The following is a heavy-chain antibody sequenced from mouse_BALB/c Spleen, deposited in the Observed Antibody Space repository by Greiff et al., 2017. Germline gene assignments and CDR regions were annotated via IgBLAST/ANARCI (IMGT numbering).Heavy chain of an antibody. D-gene: IGHD4-1*01. J-gene: IGHJ3*01. CDR3: ARWRTGTGFAY. CDR1: GYTFTSYW. V-gene: IGHV1-87*01. CDR2: IYPGDGDT. Sequence: LVESGAELARPGASVKLSCKASGYTFTSYWMQWVKQRPGQGLEWIGAIYPGDGDTRYTQKFKGKATLTADKSSSTAYMQLSSLASEDSAVYYCARWRTGTGFAYWGQGTLVTVSA.